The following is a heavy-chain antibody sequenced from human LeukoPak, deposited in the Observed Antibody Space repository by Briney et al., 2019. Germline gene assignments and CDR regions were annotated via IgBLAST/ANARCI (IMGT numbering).Heavy chain of an antibody. D-gene: IGHD1-26*01. CDR3: VKDHRDSGNYYYYYGMDV. V-gene: IGHV3-23*01. Sequence: PGGSLRLSCAASGFTFSSFAINWVRQAPGKGLEWVSVITGSGSGADYADSVKGRFTISRDNSKNTLYLQMDSLRAEDTAVYACVKDHRDSGNYYYYYGMDVWGQGTTVAVSS. CDR2: ITGSGSGA. J-gene: IGHJ6*02. CDR1: GFTFSSFA.